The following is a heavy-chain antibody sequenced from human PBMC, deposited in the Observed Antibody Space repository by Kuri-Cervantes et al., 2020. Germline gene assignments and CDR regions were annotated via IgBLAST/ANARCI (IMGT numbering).Heavy chain of an antibody. J-gene: IGHJ4*02. D-gene: IGHD3-10*01. Sequence: GGSLRLSCAASGFTFSSYSVNWVRQAPGKGLEWVSYISSSSSTIYYADSVKGRFTISRDNAKNSLYLQMNSLRAEDTAVYYCASQEVGYYYGSGSYNHYWGQGTLVTVSS. CDR2: ISSSSSTI. CDR3: ASQEVGYYYGSGSYNHY. CDR1: GFTFSSYS. V-gene: IGHV3-48*01.